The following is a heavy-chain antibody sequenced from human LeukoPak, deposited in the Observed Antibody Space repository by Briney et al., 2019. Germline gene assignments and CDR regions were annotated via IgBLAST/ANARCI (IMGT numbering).Heavy chain of an antibody. D-gene: IGHD2-2*01. CDR2: IRWRDNAI. V-gene: IGHV3-9*01. J-gene: IGHJ4*02. Sequence: PGGSLRLSCIASGFTFHDNGMDWDRLPPGKGLEWVSGIRWRDNAIGYADSVRGRFTISRDNAKNSLYLQMNSLRPEDTALYYCVRDLGDISAAIAFWGQGTLVTVSS. CDR1: GFTFHDNG. CDR3: VRDLGDISAAIAF.